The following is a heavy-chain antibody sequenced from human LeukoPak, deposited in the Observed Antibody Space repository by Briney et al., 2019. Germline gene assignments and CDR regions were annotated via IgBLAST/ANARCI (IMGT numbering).Heavy chain of an antibody. D-gene: IGHD5-12*01. J-gene: IGHJ4*02. CDR2: ISSSGSTI. CDR1: GFSFSNYA. V-gene: IGHV3-48*03. Sequence: PGGSLRLSCAASGFSFSNYAMHWVRQAPGKGLEWVSYISSSGSTIYYADSVKGRFTISRDNAKDSLYLQMNSLRAEDTAVYYCARENSGYDEFDYWGQGTLVTVSS. CDR3: ARENSGYDEFDY.